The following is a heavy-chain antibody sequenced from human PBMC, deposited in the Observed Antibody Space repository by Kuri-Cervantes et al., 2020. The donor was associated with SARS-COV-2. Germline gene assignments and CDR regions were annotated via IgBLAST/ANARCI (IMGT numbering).Heavy chain of an antibody. Sequence: GESLKISCAGSGFTVANYYMSWVRQAPGKGLEWVSILYGGDKTDYAGSVKGRFTISRDNSKNTLLLQMDSLRADDTAVYYCARDRDSNGWLGAYDIWGQGTMVTVSS. CDR3: ARDRDSNGWLGAYDI. CDR1: GFTVANYY. V-gene: IGHV3-53*01. D-gene: IGHD6-19*01. CDR2: LYGGDKT. J-gene: IGHJ3*02.